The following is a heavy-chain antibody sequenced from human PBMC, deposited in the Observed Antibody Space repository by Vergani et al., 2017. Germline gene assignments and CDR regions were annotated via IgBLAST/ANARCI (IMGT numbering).Heavy chain of an antibody. CDR3: ARMDIVVVVAANWFDP. CDR1: GFTFSNAW. CDR2: IKSKTDGGTT. D-gene: IGHD2-15*01. Sequence: EVQLVESGGGLVKPGGSLRLSCAASGFTFSNAWMSWVRQAPGKGLEWVGRIKSKTDGGTTDYAAPVKGRFTISRDDSKNTLYLQMNSLRAEDTAVYYCARMDIVVVVAANWFDPWGQGTLVTVSS. J-gene: IGHJ5*02. V-gene: IGHV3-15*01.